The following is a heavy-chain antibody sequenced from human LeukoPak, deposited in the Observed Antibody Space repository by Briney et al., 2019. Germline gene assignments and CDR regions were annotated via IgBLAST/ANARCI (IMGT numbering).Heavy chain of an antibody. D-gene: IGHD2-21*01. CDR2: ISPYNGNT. CDR1: GYTFSSYS. J-gene: IGHJ4*02. Sequence: GASVKVSCKASGYTFSSYSISWVRQAPGQGLEWMGWISPYNGNTNYGQKFQGRVTTTTDTSTNTVYMELRNLRSDDTAVYYCAIDERLFQLLVSYFDYWGQGTLVTVSS. CDR3: AIDERLFQLLVSYFDY. V-gene: IGHV1-18*01.